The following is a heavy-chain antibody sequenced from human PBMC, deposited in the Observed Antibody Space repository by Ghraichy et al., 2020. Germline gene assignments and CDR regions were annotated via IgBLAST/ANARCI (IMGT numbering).Heavy chain of an antibody. Sequence: SETLSLTCAVYGGSFSGYYWSWIRQPPGKGLEWIGEINHSGSTNYNPSLKSRVTISVDTSKNQFSLKLSSVTAADTAVYYCARGRAAAGTGYYYYGMDVWGQGTTVTVSS. CDR2: INHSGST. V-gene: IGHV4-34*01. D-gene: IGHD6-13*01. CDR1: GGSFSGYY. J-gene: IGHJ6*02. CDR3: ARGRAAAGTGYYYYGMDV.